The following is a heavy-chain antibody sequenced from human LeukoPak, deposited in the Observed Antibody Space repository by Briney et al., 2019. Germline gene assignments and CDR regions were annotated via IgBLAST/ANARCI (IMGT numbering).Heavy chain of an antibody. CDR2: INPNSGGT. V-gene: IGHV1-2*02. J-gene: IGHJ4*02. D-gene: IGHD6-13*01. CDR1: GYTFTGYY. CDR3: ATGYSSSWYYFDY. Sequence: ASVKISCKASGYTFTGYYMHWERQAPGQGLEWMGWINPNSGGTNYAQKFQGRVTMTRDTSISTAYMELSRLRSDDTAVYYCATGYSSSWYYFDYWGQGTLVTVSS.